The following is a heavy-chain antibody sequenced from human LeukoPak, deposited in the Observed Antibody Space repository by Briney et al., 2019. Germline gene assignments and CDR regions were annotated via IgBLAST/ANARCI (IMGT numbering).Heavy chain of an antibody. V-gene: IGHV3-30-3*01. CDR1: GFIFSNYA. CDR2: VSYDGSSE. CDR3: AKGGTYYYDSSGYSD. J-gene: IGHJ4*02. D-gene: IGHD3-22*01. Sequence: GGSLRLSCAASGFIFSNYAMHWVRQAPGKGLEWVAVVSYDGSSEYYADSVKGRFTISRDNAKNSMYLQMNSLRAEDTALYYCAKGGTYYYDSSGYSDWGQGTLVTVSS.